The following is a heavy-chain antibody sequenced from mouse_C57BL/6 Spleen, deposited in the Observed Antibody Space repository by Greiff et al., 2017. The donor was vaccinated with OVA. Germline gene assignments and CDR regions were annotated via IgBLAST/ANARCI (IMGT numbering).Heavy chain of an antibody. CDR3: ARFDYYGSSYENYFDY. CDR1: GYTFTSYW. CDR2: IDPSDSYT. J-gene: IGHJ2*01. V-gene: IGHV1-59*01. D-gene: IGHD1-1*01. Sequence: VQLQQPGAELVRPGTSVKLSCKASGYTFTSYWMHWVKQRPGQGLEWIGVIDPSDSYTNYNQKFKGKATLTVDTSSSTAYMQLSSLTSEDSAVYYCARFDYYGSSYENYFDYWGQGTTLTVSS.